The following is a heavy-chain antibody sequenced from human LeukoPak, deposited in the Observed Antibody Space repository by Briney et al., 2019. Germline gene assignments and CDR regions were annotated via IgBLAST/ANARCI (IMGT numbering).Heavy chain of an antibody. CDR2: IYYSGTT. CDR3: ARVSCTSTSCPGWIDP. V-gene: IGHV4-59*01. D-gene: IGHD2-2*01. J-gene: IGHJ5*02. CDR1: GGSISSYY. Sequence: SETLSLTCTVSGGSISSYYWSWIRQPPGKGLDWIGYIYYSGTTNYNPSLKSRVTISLDTSKKQLSRELSSVTAADTDVYYCARVSCTSTSCPGWIDPWGQGTLVTVSS.